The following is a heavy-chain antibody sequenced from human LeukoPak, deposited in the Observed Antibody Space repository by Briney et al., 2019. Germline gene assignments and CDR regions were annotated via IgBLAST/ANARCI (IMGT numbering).Heavy chain of an antibody. J-gene: IGHJ3*01. Sequence: GGSLRLSCTASGFTFHDYAMHWVRQAPGKGLEWVSGISWNSGNRVYADSVKGRFTISRDNAKNSLYLQMNSLRAEDMASYYCAKGMTAMAPLDAFDVWGQGTLVTVSS. V-gene: IGHV3-9*03. CDR2: ISWNSGNR. CDR1: GFTFHDYA. D-gene: IGHD5-18*01. CDR3: AKGMTAMAPLDAFDV.